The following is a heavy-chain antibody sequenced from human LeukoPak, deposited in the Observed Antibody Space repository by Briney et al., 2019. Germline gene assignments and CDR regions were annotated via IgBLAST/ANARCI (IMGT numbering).Heavy chain of an antibody. D-gene: IGHD3-3*01. Sequence: GGSLRLSCAAPGFTFSSYGMHWVRQAPAKGLEWGAVISYEGSNKYYADSVKGRFTSSRDNSKNTLYLQMSRRRAEDTAVYYCARDTYYDFWSGYYGFDPWGQGTLVTVSS. CDR2: ISYEGSNK. V-gene: IGHV3-30*03. CDR3: ARDTYYDFWSGYYGFDP. J-gene: IGHJ5*02. CDR1: GFTFSSYG.